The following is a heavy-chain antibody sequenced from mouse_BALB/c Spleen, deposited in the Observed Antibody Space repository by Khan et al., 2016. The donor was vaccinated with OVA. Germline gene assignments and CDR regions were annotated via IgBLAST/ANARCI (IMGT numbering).Heavy chain of an antibody. CDR3: TRAGYGAFAY. J-gene: IGHJ3*01. CDR1: VYIFTHYW. V-gene: IGHV1-5*01. CDR2: IYPGNTDT. D-gene: IGHD1-1*01. Sequence: VQLQQSGTVLAMPGSSVKISFKASVYIFTHYWIHWVKQRPGQGLEWIGGIYPGNTDTSYNQKFKGKAKLTAVTSATTAYMELSSLTNEDSAVYYCTRAGYGAFAYWGQGTLVTVSA.